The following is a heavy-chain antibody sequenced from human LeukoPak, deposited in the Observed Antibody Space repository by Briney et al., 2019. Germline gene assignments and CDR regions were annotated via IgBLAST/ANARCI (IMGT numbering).Heavy chain of an antibody. V-gene: IGHV4-59*08. J-gene: IGHJ6*02. Sequence: PSETLSLTCTVSGGSISSYYWSWIRQPPGKGLEWIGYIYYSGSTNYNPSLKSRVTISVDTSKNQFSLKLSSVTAADTAVYYCARGRDTAIPYYGMDVWGQGTTVTVSS. D-gene: IGHD5-18*01. CDR1: GGSISSYY. CDR3: ARGRDTAIPYYGMDV. CDR2: IYYSGST.